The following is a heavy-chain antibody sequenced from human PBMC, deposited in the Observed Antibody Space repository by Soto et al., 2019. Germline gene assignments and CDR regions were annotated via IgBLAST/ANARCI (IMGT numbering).Heavy chain of an antibody. V-gene: IGHV6-1*01. CDR2: TYYRSKWYN. Sequence: SQTLSLTCAISGDSFSSNSAAWNWIRQSPSRGLEWLGRTYYRSKWYNDYAVSVKSRITINPDTSKNQFSLQPNSVTPEDTAVYYCARDPSLDSRGWYGWFDPWCQGILVTVS. J-gene: IGHJ5*02. CDR3: ARDPSLDSRGWYGWFDP. CDR1: GDSFSSNSAA. D-gene: IGHD6-19*01.